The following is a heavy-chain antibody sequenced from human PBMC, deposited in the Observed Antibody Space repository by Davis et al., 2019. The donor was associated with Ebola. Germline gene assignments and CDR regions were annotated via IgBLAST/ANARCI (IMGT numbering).Heavy chain of an antibody. Sequence: GESLKISCAASGFTFSSYSMNWVRQAPGKGLEWVSVISGSGGSTYYADSVKGRFTISRDNSKNTLYLQMNSLRAEDTAVYYCARRLVIRGYYYYGMDVWGQGTTVTVSS. CDR2: ISGSGGST. CDR1: GFTFSSYS. V-gene: IGHV3-23*01. CDR3: ARRLVIRGYYYYGMDV. D-gene: IGHD3-3*01. J-gene: IGHJ6*02.